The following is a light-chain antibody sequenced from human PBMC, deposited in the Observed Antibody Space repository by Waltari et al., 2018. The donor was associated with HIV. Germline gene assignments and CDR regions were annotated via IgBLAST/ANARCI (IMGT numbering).Light chain of an antibody. V-gene: IGLV2-23*02. J-gene: IGLJ2*01. CDR2: DVS. CDR3: CSYAGTSTVV. CDR1: SSDFGSYNL. Sequence: QSALTQPASVSGSPGQSMTISCTGTSSDFGSYNLVSWYQQHPGKAPKLMIYDVSKRPSGVSNRFSGSKSGNTASLTISGLQAEDEADYYCCSYAGTSTVVFGGVTKLTVL.